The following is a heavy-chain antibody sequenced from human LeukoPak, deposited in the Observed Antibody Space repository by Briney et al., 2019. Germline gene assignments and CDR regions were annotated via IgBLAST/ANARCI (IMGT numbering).Heavy chain of an antibody. V-gene: IGHV1-2*02. CDR3: ARNGQLLSGGNWFDP. CDR1: GYIFTGFY. J-gene: IGHJ5*02. D-gene: IGHD2-2*01. CDR2: INPNNGDT. Sequence: ASVKVSCKASGYIFTGFYMHWVRQAPGQGPEWMGWINPNNGDTKYAQKFHDRVTMTRDTSLTTAYMELTRLTSDDTAFYYCARNGQLLSGGNWFDPWGQGALVTASS.